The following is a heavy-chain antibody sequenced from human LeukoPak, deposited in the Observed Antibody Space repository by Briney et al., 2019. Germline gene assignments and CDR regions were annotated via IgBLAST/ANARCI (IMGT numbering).Heavy chain of an antibody. CDR1: GFPFTNYW. J-gene: IGHJ4*02. CDR3: ARDLWGSYSTGSYLDY. Sequence: GGSLRLSCAVSGFPFTNYWMSWVRQAPGKGLEWVANIKEDGSVMYYVDSLKGRFTISRDSAQNSLYLQMNSLRVEGTAVYFCARDLWGSYSTGSYLDYWGQGALVTVS. D-gene: IGHD6-19*01. V-gene: IGHV3-7*01. CDR2: IKEDGSVM.